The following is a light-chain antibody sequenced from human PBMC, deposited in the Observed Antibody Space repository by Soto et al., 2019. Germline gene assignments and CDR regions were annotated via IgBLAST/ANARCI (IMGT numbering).Light chain of an antibody. J-gene: IGKJ1*01. CDR2: AAS. Sequence: DIQMTQPPSSLSASVGDRVTITCRASQSISSYLNWYQQKPGKATKLLIYAASSLQSGVPSRFSGSGSGTDFTLTISSLQPEDFATYYCQQSYSTPPWTFGQGTKVEIK. CDR3: QQSYSTPPWT. CDR1: QSISSY. V-gene: IGKV1-39*01.